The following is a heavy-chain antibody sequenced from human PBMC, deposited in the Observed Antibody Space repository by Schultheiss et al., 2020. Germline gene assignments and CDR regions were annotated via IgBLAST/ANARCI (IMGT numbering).Heavy chain of an antibody. CDR3: VKSSPITMIVVVHLGFDY. D-gene: IGHD3-22*01. Sequence: GGSLRLSCAASGSTFSSYAMHWVRQAPGKGLEYVSAISSNGGSTYYADSVKGRFTISRDNSKNTLYLQMSSLRAEDTAVYYCVKSSPITMIVVVHLGFDYWGQGTLVTVSS. CDR2: ISSNGGST. CDR1: GSTFSSYA. J-gene: IGHJ4*02. V-gene: IGHV3-64D*06.